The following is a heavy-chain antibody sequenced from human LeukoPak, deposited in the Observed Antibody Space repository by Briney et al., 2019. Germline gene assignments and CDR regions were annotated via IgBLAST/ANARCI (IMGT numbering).Heavy chain of an antibody. Sequence: PSETLSLTCSVSGGSISSSSYYWGWIRQPPGKGLEWIGSIHYSGGTYYNPSLKSRVTISVDTSKNQFSLKLSSVTAADTAVYYCARHRKVTNWFDPWGQGTPVTVSS. J-gene: IGHJ5*02. V-gene: IGHV4-39*01. CDR3: ARHRKVTNWFDP. CDR1: GGSISSSSYY. CDR2: IHYSGGT.